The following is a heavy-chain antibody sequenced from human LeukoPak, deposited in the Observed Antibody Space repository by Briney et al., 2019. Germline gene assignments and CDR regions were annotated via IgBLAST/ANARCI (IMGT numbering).Heavy chain of an antibody. J-gene: IGHJ4*02. CDR3: YYYLDY. V-gene: IGHV3-23*01. CDR1: GFTFDTHA. CDR2: INGNGAST. Sequence: PGGSLRLSCAASGFTFDTHAMSWVRQAPGKGLEWVSGINGNGASTYYSDSVKCRFTISRDNSKNTLYLQMSTLYYCAKDQGYSYYYLDYWGQGTLVTVSS. D-gene: IGHD4-11*01.